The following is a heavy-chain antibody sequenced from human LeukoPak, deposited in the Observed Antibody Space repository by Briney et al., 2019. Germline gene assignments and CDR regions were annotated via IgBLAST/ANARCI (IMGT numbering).Heavy chain of an antibody. CDR2: MNPNSGNT. J-gene: IGHJ5*02. CDR1: GYTFTSYD. Sequence: EASVKVSCKASGYTFTSYDINWVRQATGQGLEWMGWMNPNSGNTGYAQKFQGRVTMTRNTSISTAYMELSSLRSEDTAVYYCARGLSKITMMDRNWFDPWGQGTLVTVSS. D-gene: IGHD3-22*01. CDR3: ARGLSKITMMDRNWFDP. V-gene: IGHV1-8*01.